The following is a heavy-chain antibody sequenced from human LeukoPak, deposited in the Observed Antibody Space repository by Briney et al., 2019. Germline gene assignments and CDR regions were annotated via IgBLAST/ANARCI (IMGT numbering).Heavy chain of an antibody. J-gene: IGHJ5*02. CDR1: GGSFSGYY. CDR3: ARFRDDYVWGRRNWFDP. Sequence: SETLSLTCAVYGGSFSGYYWSWIRQPPGKGLEWIGEINHSGSTNYNPSLKSRVTISVDTSKNQFSLKLSSVTAADTAVYYCARFRDDYVWGRRNWFDPWGQGTLVTVSS. CDR2: INHSGST. D-gene: IGHD3-16*01. V-gene: IGHV4-34*01.